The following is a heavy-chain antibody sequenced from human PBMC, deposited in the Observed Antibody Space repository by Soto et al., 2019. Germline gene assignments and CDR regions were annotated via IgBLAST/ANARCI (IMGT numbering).Heavy chain of an antibody. V-gene: IGHV3-11*01. J-gene: IGHJ3*02. CDR3: ARCSDSGYDPDI. CDR1: GFTFSDYY. CDR2: SRNSGSTI. Sequence: QVQLVESGGGLVKPGGSLRLSCAVSGFTFSDYYMTWIRQAPGKGLEWVSYSRNSGSTIYYADSVKGRISVSRDNAKNSLYLEMNSLRAEDTAVYYCARCSDSGYDPDIWGQGTMVTVSS. D-gene: IGHD5-12*01.